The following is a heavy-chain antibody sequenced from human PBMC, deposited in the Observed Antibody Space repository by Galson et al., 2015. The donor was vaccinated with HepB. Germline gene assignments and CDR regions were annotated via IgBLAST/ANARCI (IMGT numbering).Heavy chain of an antibody. CDR2: IYYSGST. D-gene: IGHD3-9*01. Sequence: SETLSLTCTVSGGSISSSRYYWGWIRQPPGKGLEWIGSIYYSGSTFYNPSLKSRVTISVDTSKNQFSLKLSSVTAADTAVYYCAREKYYDILTGYYYPEPFDYWGQGTLVTVSS. J-gene: IGHJ4*02. CDR1: GGSISSSRYY. V-gene: IGHV4-39*07. CDR3: AREKYYDILTGYYYPEPFDY.